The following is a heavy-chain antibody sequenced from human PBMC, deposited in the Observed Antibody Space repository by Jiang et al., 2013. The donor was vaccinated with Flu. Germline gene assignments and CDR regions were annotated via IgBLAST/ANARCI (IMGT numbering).Heavy chain of an antibody. D-gene: IGHD6-19*01. CDR2: IYPSDSST. CDR3: ARWVAGIRRYFDY. J-gene: IGHJ4*02. CDR1: GFSFTTYW. V-gene: IGHV5-51*03. Sequence: GAEVKKPGESLKISCKGSGFSFTTYWIGWVRQMPGKGLEWMGIIYPSDSSTRYSPSFQGQVTISADKSISTAYLQWSSLRASDTAMYYCARWVAGIRRYFDYWGQGTLVTVSS.